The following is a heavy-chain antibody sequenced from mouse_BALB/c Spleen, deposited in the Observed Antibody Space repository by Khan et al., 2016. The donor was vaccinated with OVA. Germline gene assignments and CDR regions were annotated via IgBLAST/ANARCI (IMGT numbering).Heavy chain of an antibody. V-gene: IGHV2-3*01. Sequence: QVQLKESGPGLVAPSQSLSITCTVSGFSLTSYGVNWVRQPPGQGLEWLGVIWGDGSTNYHSTLMSRLSISKDNSQSQVFLKLSSLQTDDTATYFCAKWGTADYYAMDYWGQGTSVTVSS. CDR3: AKWGTADYYAMDY. CDR2: IWGDGST. J-gene: IGHJ4*01. D-gene: IGHD1-2*01. CDR1: GFSLTSYG.